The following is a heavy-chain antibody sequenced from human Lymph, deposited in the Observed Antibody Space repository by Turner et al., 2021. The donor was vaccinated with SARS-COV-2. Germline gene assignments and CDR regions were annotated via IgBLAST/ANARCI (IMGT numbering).Heavy chain of an antibody. CDR2: IYSGGST. J-gene: IGHJ6*02. CDR3: ARDLVVYGMDV. Sequence: EVQLVETGGGLIQHGGSLRLSCAASGLTVSSNYMTWVRQAPGKGLEWVSVIYSGGSTFYADSVKGRFTISRDNSKNTLYLQMNSLRAEDTAVYYCARDLVVYGMDVWGQGTTVTVSS. D-gene: IGHD3-10*01. CDR1: GLTVSSNY. V-gene: IGHV3-53*02.